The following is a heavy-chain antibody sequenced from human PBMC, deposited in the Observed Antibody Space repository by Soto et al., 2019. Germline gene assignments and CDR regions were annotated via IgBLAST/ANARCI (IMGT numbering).Heavy chain of an antibody. CDR3: ARPRTDDDESDGYYGHQFDD. CDR1: GGIFSRHA. D-gene: IGHD3-22*01. V-gene: IGHV1-69*01. J-gene: IGHJ5*02. CDR2: IVPKLGTV. Sequence: QVQLVQSGAEVKKTGSSVKVSCKISGGIFSRHAIDWVRQAPGQGLEWMGGIVPKLGTVIYAQNFQARVTISADEVTNTSELDWSGLTVEDTAVYYCARPRTDDDESDGYYGHQFDDWGQGTLVTVSS.